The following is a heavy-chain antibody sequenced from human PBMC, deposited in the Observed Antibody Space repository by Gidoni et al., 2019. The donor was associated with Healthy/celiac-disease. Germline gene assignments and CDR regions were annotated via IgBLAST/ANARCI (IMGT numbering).Heavy chain of an antibody. D-gene: IGHD5-18*01. CDR1: GFTFSSYG. CDR3: ARAGPAMVTGAAFDI. V-gene: IGHV3-33*01. J-gene: IGHJ3*02. Sequence: GFTFSSYGMHWVRQAPGKGLEWVAVIWYDGSNKYYADSVKGRFTISRDNSKNTLYLQMNSLRAEDTAVYYCARAGPAMVTGAAFDIWGQGTMVTVSS. CDR2: IWYDGSNK.